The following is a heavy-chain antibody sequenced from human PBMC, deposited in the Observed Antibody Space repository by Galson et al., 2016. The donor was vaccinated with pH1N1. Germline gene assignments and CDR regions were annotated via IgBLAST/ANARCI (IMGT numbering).Heavy chain of an antibody. CDR2: ISSTGSTI. CDR1: GFTFSDYY. Sequence: SLRLSCAASGFTFSDYYMSWIRQAPGKGLEWVSYISSTGSTIYYADSVKGRFTVSRGNAKNSLYLQMNSLRAEDTAVYYCAREGRSDYGDYDGNYYGMDVWGQGTLVTVSS. CDR3: AREGRSDYGDYDGNYYGMDV. J-gene: IGHJ6*02. V-gene: IGHV3-11*04. D-gene: IGHD4-17*01.